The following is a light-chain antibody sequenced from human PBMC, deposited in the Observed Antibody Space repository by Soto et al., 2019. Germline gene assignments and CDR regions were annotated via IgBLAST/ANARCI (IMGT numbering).Light chain of an antibody. CDR2: GAF. J-gene: IGKJ4*01. CDR3: QQYGDSIT. Sequence: IFLTQSPGSLSLSSGERATLSCRASQTVRSSYLAWYQQRPGQPPKLLIYGAFNRAIGTPDRFSGSESGRDYNLTINRLDPEDSAVYYCQQYGDSITFGGGTKVEI. CDR1: QTVRSSY. V-gene: IGKV3-20*01.